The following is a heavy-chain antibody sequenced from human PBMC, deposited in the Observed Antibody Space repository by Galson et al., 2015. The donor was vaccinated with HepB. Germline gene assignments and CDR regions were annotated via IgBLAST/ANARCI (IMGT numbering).Heavy chain of an antibody. D-gene: IGHD2-2*01. CDR3: AREVVPAAILLTDYYGMDV. Sequence: SLRLSCAASGFTFSSYAMHWVRQAPGKGLEYVSAISSNGGSTYFANSVKGRFTISRDNSKNTLYLQMNSLRAEDTAVYYCAREVVPAAILLTDYYGMDVWGQGTTVTVSS. CDR2: ISSNGGST. V-gene: IGHV3-64*01. J-gene: IGHJ6*02. CDR1: GFTFSSYA.